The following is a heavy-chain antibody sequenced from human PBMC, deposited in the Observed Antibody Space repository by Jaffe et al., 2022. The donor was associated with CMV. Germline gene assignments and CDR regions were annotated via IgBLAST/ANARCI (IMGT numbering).Heavy chain of an antibody. CDR3: AKDRWVGVTDPRGFDY. CDR2: ISGSGGTT. V-gene: IGHV3-23*01. CDR1: GFTFSSHA. Sequence: EVQLLESGGGFVQPGGSLRLSCAASGFTFSSHAMSWVRQAPGKGLEWVSGISGSGGTTNYADSVKGRFTISRDNPKNTLYLQMNSLRAEDTAVYYCAKDRWVGVTDPRGFDYWGQGTLVTVSS. J-gene: IGHJ4*02. D-gene: IGHD1-26*01.